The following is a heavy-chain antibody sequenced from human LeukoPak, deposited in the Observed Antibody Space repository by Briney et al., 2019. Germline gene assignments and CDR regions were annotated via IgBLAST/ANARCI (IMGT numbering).Heavy chain of an antibody. J-gene: IGHJ1*01. CDR1: GGTFSSYA. CDR3: ARDSYGDYAPPLYFQH. Sequence: ASVKVSCKASGGTFSSYAISWVRQAPGQGLEWMGGIIPIFGTANYAQKFQGRVTITADESTSTAYMELSSLRSEDTAVYYRARDSYGDYAPPLYFQHWGQGTLVTVSS. CDR2: IIPIFGTA. D-gene: IGHD4-17*01. V-gene: IGHV1-69*13.